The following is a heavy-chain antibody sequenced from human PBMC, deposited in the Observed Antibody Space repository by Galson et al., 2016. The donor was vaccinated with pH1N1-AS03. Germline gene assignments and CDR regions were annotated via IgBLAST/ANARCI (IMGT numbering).Heavy chain of an antibody. V-gene: IGHV3-74*01. D-gene: IGHD3-16*01. CDR3: ARDNYGTDY. CDR2: INSDGSRA. Sequence: SLRLSCAASGFTFSNFWMNWVRQAPGKGLVWIAQINSDGSRANYADSVRGRFTVSRDNAKNILYLQMNSLRAEDTAVYYCARDNYGTDYWGQGTLVTVSS. CDR1: GFTFSNFW. J-gene: IGHJ4*02.